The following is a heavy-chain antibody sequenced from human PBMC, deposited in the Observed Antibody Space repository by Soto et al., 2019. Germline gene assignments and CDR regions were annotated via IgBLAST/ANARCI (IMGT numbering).Heavy chain of an antibody. Sequence: PSETLSLTCTVSGGSISSSSYCWGWIRQPPGKGLEWSVSIYDSGNTYYNPSLKSRVTISVDTSKNQFSLKLSSVTAADTAVYYCVRYCSGGSCYFHSYYYCGMDVWGQGTTVTVSS. CDR2: IYDSGNT. J-gene: IGHJ6*02. CDR1: GGSISSSSYC. CDR3: VRYCSGGSCYFHSYYYCGMDV. V-gene: IGHV4-39*01. D-gene: IGHD2-15*01.